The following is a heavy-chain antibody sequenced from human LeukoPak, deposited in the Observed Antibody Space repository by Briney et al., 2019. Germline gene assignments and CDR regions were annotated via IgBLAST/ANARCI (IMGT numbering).Heavy chain of an antibody. CDR1: GFTVSSNY. J-gene: IGHJ4*02. V-gene: IGHV3-7*01. CDR3: ARDSAGNDH. CDR2: IKQDGSEK. D-gene: IGHD6-13*01. Sequence: PGGSLRLSCAASGFTVSSNYMSWVRQAPGKGLEWVANIKQDGSEKYYVDSVKGRFTISRDNAKNSLYLQMNSLRAEDTAMYYCARDSAGNDHWGQGTLVTVSS.